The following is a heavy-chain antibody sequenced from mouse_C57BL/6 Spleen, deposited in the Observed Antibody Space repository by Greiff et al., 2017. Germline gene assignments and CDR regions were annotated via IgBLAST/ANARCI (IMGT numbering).Heavy chain of an antibody. CDR1: GYSITSGYY. Sequence: EVQLQESGPVLVKPSQSLSLTCSVTGYSITSGYYWNWIRQFPGNKLEWMGYISYDGSNNYNPSLKNRISITRDTSKNQFFLKLNSVTTEDTATYYCASIYDGYHFDYWGQGTTLTVSS. V-gene: IGHV3-6*01. D-gene: IGHD2-3*01. J-gene: IGHJ2*01. CDR3: ASIYDGYHFDY. CDR2: ISYDGSN.